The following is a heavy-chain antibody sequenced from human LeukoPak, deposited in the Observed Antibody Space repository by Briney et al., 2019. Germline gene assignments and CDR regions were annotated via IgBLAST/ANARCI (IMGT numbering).Heavy chain of an antibody. V-gene: IGHV1-69*06. J-gene: IGHJ4*02. CDR1: GGTFITYA. Sequence: GASVKVSCKASGGTFITYAINWVRQAPGQGLEWMGGIIPIFGTTDYAQKFQDRVTFTADRSTSTTYMDLSSLTSEDTAVYYCARAPNDFGDYPFDSWGQGTLVTVSS. D-gene: IGHD4-17*01. CDR2: IIPIFGTT. CDR3: ARAPNDFGDYPFDS.